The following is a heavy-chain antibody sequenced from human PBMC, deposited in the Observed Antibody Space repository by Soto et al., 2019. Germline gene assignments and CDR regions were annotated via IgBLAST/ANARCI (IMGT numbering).Heavy chain of an antibody. Sequence: GGSLRLSCAASGFTFINSWMTWVRQAPGKGLEWVANIKEDGGEKYYVDSVKGRFTISRDNAKDSLYLQMNSLRAEDTAVYYCARDRGLWGPLRYSGYWGQGTLVTVSS. CDR1: GFTFINSW. J-gene: IGHJ4*02. D-gene: IGHD3-10*01. V-gene: IGHV3-7*01. CDR3: ARDRGLWGPLRYSGY. CDR2: IKEDGGEK.